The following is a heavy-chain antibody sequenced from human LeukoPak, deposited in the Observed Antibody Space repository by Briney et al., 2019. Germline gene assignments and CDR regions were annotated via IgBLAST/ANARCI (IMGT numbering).Heavy chain of an antibody. CDR3: AKGGTYSSYYFDY. CDR2: VSGSSGST. J-gene: IGHJ4*02. Sequence: PGGSLRLSCAASGFTFSSYAMSWVRQAPGKGLGWVSAVSGSSGSTYYADSVKGRFTISRDNSKNTLYLQMNSLRAEDTAVYYCAKGGTYSSYYFDYWGQGTLVTVSS. D-gene: IGHD1-26*01. CDR1: GFTFSSYA. V-gene: IGHV3-23*01.